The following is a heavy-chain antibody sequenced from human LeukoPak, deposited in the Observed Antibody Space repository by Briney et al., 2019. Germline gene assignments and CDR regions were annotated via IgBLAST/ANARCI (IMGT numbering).Heavy chain of an antibody. Sequence: GGSLRLSCAASGFTFRSYGMHWVRQAPGKGPEWVAVIWYDGSIKYYADSVRGRFTISRDNSVDTLYLQMNSLRADDTAVYYCARAVGPYDYWGQGTLVTVSS. J-gene: IGHJ4*02. D-gene: IGHD3-10*01. V-gene: IGHV3-33*08. CDR2: IWYDGSIK. CDR3: ARAVGPYDY. CDR1: GFTFRSYG.